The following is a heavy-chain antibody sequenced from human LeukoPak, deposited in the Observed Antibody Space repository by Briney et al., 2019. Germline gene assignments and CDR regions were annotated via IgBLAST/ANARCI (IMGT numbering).Heavy chain of an antibody. CDR1: GFTFSSYW. V-gene: IGHV3-74*01. CDR3: ARESPAGGWYNDY. J-gene: IGHJ4*02. Sequence: HPGGSLRLSCAASGFTFSSYWMHWVRQAPGKGLVWVSRINTDGSSTSYADSVKGRFTISRDNAKNTLYLQMNSLRAEDTAVYYCARESPAGGWYNDYWGQGTLVTVSS. CDR2: INTDGSST. D-gene: IGHD6-19*01.